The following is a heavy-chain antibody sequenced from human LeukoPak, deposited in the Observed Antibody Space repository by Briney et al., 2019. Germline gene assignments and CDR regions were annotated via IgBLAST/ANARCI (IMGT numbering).Heavy chain of an antibody. CDR2: IIPILGIA. V-gene: IGHV1-69*02. D-gene: IGHD3-3*01. CDR3: ARFYDFWSGYYNNYYYYGMDV. CDR1: GGTFSSYT. J-gene: IGHJ6*02. Sequence: ASVKVSCKASGGTFSSYTISWVRQAPGQGLEWMGRIIPILGIANYAQKFQGRVTITADKSTSTAYMELSSLRSEDTAVYYCARFYDFWSGYYNNYYYYGMDVWGQGTTVTVSS.